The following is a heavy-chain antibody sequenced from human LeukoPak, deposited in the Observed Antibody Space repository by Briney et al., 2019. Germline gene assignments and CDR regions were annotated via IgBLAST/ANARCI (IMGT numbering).Heavy chain of an antibody. J-gene: IGHJ4*02. V-gene: IGHV3-7*01. CDR3: ALGSYFDY. D-gene: IGHD1-26*01. Sequence: PGGSLRLSCVVSGFNFRSNWMSWVRQAPGKGLEWVANIKQDGSEKHYVDSVEGRFTISRDNSKNSLYLQMNILRVEDTAVYYCALGSYFDYWGQGTLVTASS. CDR1: GFNFRSNW. CDR2: IKQDGSEK.